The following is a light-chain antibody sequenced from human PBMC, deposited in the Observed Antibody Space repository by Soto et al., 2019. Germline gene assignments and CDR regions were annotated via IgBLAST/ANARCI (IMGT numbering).Light chain of an antibody. CDR2: GAY. J-gene: IGKJ1*01. CDR3: QQSFGPPRT. Sequence: DIQMTQSPSSLSASLGDRVTVTCRASQSISTYLNWFQQRPGKAPKLLIYGAYTLQDGVPSRFSGSGSETEFTLTISSLQPEDFATYYCQQSFGPPRTFGQGTRGDIK. V-gene: IGKV1-39*01. CDR1: QSISTY.